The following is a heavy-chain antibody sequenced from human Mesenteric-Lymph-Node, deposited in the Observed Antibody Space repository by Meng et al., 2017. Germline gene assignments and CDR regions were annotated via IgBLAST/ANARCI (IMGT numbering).Heavy chain of an antibody. D-gene: IGHD1-7*01. V-gene: IGHV7-4-1*02. CDR3: ASLGITGTTSFDY. CDR2: INTNTGNP. CDR1: GYTFTIYA. Sequence: QTPRASGRVSCKASGYTFTIYAMNWVLQAPGQGLEWRGWINTNTGNPTYAQGFPGRFVFSLDTSVSTAYLQISSLKAEDTAVYYCASLGITGTTSFDYWGQGTLVTVSS. J-gene: IGHJ4*02.